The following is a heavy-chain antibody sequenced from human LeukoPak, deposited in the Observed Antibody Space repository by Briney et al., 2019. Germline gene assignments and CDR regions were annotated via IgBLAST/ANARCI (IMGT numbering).Heavy chain of an antibody. CDR2: IFYSGST. J-gene: IGHJ4*02. D-gene: IGHD4-11*01. V-gene: IGHV4-31*03. Sequence: SETLSLTCTVSGGSISSGGYYWSWIRQHPGKGLEWIGYIFYSGSTYYNPSLKSRVTISIDTSKNQFSLKLYSVTAADTAVYYCAREGDYSEVWGQGTLVTISS. CDR3: AREGDYSEV. CDR1: GGSISSGGYY.